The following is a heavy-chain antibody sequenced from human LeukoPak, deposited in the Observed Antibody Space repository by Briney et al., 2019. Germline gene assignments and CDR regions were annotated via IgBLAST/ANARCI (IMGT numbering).Heavy chain of an antibody. Sequence: PGGSLRLSCAASGFTFSSYAMSWVRQAPGQGLEWVSAISGCGGSTYYADSVKGRFTTSRDNSKNTLYLQINSRRAEDTAVYYCAKDRFTMIVVVTNFDYWGRGTLVTVSS. CDR3: AKDRFTMIVVVTNFDY. CDR2: ISGCGGST. D-gene: IGHD3-22*01. CDR1: GFTFSSYA. V-gene: IGHV3-23*01. J-gene: IGHJ4*02.